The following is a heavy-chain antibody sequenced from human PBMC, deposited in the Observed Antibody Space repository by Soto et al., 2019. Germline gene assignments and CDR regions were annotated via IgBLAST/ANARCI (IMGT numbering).Heavy chain of an antibody. J-gene: IGHJ4*02. CDR1: GGSFSGYY. Sequence: SETLSLTCAVYGGSFSGYYWSWIRQPPGKGLEWIGEINHSGSTNYNPSLKSRVTISVDTSKNQFSLKLSSVTAADTAVYYCAGYGYEAAPQYWGQGTLVTVSS. V-gene: IGHV4-34*01. CDR3: AGYGYEAAPQY. CDR2: INHSGST. D-gene: IGHD2-2*01.